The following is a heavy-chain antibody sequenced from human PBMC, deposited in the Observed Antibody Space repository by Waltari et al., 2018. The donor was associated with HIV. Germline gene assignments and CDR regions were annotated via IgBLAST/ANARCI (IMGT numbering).Heavy chain of an antibody. J-gene: IGHJ4*02. CDR2: VNGDASST. Sequence: EVELVDSGGGLVQPGGSLRLSCVASKSNFSNSWIYWVRQLPGKGLVWVSRVNGDASSTDYADSVRGRFTISRDNAKNTVYLQMNSLRAEDTALYYCTRAVFWSGFFRDYFFDYWGQGTPVTVSS. V-gene: IGHV3-74*01. CDR1: KSNFSNSW. CDR3: TRAVFWSGFFRDYFFDY. D-gene: IGHD3-3*01.